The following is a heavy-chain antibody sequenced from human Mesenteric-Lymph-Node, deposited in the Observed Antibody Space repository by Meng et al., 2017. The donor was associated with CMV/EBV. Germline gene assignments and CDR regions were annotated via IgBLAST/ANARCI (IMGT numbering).Heavy chain of an antibody. V-gene: IGHV1-18*01. CDR2: ISAYIGNR. D-gene: IGHD1-26*01. Sequence: ASVKVSCKASGYTFTTYTISWVRQAPGQGLEWMGWISAYIGNRKYAENLQGRVTMTTDTSTSTAYMELRSLRSDDTAVYYCARVRAGATDSDYWGQGTLVTVSS. CDR1: GYTFTTYT. J-gene: IGHJ4*02. CDR3: ARVRAGATDSDY.